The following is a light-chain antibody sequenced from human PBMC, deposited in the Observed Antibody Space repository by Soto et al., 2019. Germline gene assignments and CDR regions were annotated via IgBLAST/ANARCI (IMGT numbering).Light chain of an antibody. CDR3: VLYMGRDTPYV. CDR1: SGSVSSSHH. Sequence: QTVVTQEPSFSVSPGETVTLTRGLSSGSVSSSHHPSWYQQTPGQSPRTLIHDTNRRSSGVPDRFSGSILGNKAALTITGAQAGDESEYFCVLYMGRDTPYVFGSGTKLTVL. CDR2: DTN. V-gene: IGLV8-61*01. J-gene: IGLJ1*01.